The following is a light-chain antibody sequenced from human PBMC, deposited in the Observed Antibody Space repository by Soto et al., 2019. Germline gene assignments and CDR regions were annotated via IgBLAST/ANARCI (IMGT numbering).Light chain of an antibody. Sequence: QSALTQPASVSGSPGQSITISCTGTSSDVGGYNYVSWYQQHPGKAPKLMIYEVSNRPSGVSNRFSGSKSGNTASLTISGLQAEDEGDYYCISHTSASTLVLFGGGTKVTVL. J-gene: IGLJ2*01. CDR1: SSDVGGYNY. CDR3: ISHTSASTLVL. V-gene: IGLV2-14*01. CDR2: EVS.